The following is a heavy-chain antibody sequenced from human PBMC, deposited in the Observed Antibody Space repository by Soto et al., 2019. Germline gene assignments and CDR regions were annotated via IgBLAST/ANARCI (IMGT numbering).Heavy chain of an antibody. CDR1: GFTFSSYG. CDR3: AKDSGGKGRAVAGSKAGRYGMDV. V-gene: IGHV3-30*18. Sequence: QPGGSLRLSCAASGFTFSSYGMHWVRQAPGKGLEWVAVISYDGSNKYYADSVKGRFTISRDNSKNTLYLQMNGLRAEDTAVYYCAKDSGGKGRAVAGSKAGRYGMDVWGQGTTVTVSS. CDR2: ISYDGSNK. J-gene: IGHJ6*02. D-gene: IGHD6-19*01.